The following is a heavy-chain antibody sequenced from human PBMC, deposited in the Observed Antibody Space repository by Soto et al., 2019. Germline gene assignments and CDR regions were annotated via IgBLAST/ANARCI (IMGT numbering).Heavy chain of an antibody. V-gene: IGHV4-31*03. CDR1: GCSISSGGYY. Sequence: SETLSLTCTFSGCSISSGGYYWSWIRQHPGKGLEWIGYIYYSGSTYYNPSLKSRVTISVDTSKNQFSLKLSSVTAADTAVYYCARYLRYDFWSGYYSAVRDYYYYGMDVWGQGTTVTVSS. CDR2: IYYSGST. D-gene: IGHD3-3*01. CDR3: ARYLRYDFWSGYYSAVRDYYYYGMDV. J-gene: IGHJ6*02.